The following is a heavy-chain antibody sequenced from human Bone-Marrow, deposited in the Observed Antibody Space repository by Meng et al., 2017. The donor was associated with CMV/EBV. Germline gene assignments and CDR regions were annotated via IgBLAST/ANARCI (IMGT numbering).Heavy chain of an antibody. J-gene: IGHJ4*02. CDR1: GFTFDDYA. Sequence: GGSLRLSCAASGFTFDDYAMHWVRQAPGKGLEWVSGISWNSGSIGYADSVKGRFTISRDNSKNTLYLQMNSLRAEDTAVYYCARVDGYYYDSSGPSLVDYWGQGTLVTVSS. CDR2: ISWNSGSI. D-gene: IGHD3-22*01. CDR3: ARVDGYYYDSSGPSLVDY. V-gene: IGHV3-9*01.